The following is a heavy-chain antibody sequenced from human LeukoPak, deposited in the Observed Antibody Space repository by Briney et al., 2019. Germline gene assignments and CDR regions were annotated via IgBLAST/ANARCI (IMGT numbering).Heavy chain of an antibody. CDR3: ARHIEYQLLHYYYYYYMDV. D-gene: IGHD2-2*01. V-gene: IGHV4-39*01. CDR2: IYYSGST. J-gene: IGHJ6*03. Sequence: SETLSLTCTVSGGSISSSSYYWGWIRQPPGKGLEWIGSIYYSGSTYYNPSLKSRVTISVDTSKNQFSLKLSSVTAADTAVYYCARHIEYQLLHYYYYYYMDVWGKGTTVTVSS. CDR1: GGSISSSSYY.